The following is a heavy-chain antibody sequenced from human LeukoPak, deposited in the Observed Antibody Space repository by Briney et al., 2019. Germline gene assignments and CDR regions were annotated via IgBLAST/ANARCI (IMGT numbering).Heavy chain of an antibody. CDR3: ARGKTSQNIVTRKTYNWFDP. D-gene: IGHD2/OR15-2a*01. CDR1: GFTFSSYW. CDR2: IKQDGSEK. J-gene: IGHJ5*02. V-gene: IGHV3-7*01. Sequence: GGSLRLSCAASGFTFSSYWMSWVRQAPGKGLEWVANIKQDGSEKYYVDSVKGRFTISRDNAKNALYLQMNSLRAEDTAVYYCARGKTSQNIVTRKTYNWFDPWGQGTLVTVSS.